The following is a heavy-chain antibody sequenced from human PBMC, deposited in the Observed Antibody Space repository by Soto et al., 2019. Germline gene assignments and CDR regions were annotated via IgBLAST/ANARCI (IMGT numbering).Heavy chain of an antibody. CDR3: ARITYYYDSSGYYSAFDI. Sequence: GASVKVSRKASGYTFTSYGISWVRQAPGQGLEWMGWISAYNGNTNYAQKLQGRVTITADESTSTAYMELSSLRSEDTAVYYCARITYYYDSSGYYSAFDIWGQGTMVTVSS. CDR1: GYTFTSYG. D-gene: IGHD3-22*01. V-gene: IGHV1-18*01. CDR2: ISAYNGNT. J-gene: IGHJ3*02.